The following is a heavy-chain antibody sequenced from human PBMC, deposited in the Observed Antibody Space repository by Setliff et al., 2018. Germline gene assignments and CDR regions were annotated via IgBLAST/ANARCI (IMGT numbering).Heavy chain of an antibody. V-gene: IGHV1-3*01. J-gene: IGHJ6*03. CDR1: GYTFTSYA. D-gene: IGHD1-20*01. CDR3: ARDNIGYITGIPYHYYYYMDV. Sequence: ASVKVSCKASGYTFTSYAMHWVRQAPGQRLEWMGWINAGNGNTKYSQKFQGRVTITRDTSASTAYMELSSLRSEDTAVYYCARDNIGYITGIPYHYYYYMDVWGKGTTVTVSS. CDR2: INAGNGNT.